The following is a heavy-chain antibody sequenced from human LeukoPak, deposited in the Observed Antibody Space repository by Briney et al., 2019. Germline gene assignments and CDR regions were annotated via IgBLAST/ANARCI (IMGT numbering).Heavy chain of an antibody. Sequence: ASVNVSCKASGYTFTDYFMHWVRQAPGQGLEWLGRINPNSGGTNYAQKFQGRVTMTRDTSLTTAYMELSSLKSDDTAVYYCARERQQQGEDYWGQGTLVTASS. CDR3: ARERQQQGEDY. CDR2: INPNSGGT. J-gene: IGHJ4*02. D-gene: IGHD3-16*01. V-gene: IGHV1-2*06. CDR1: GYTFTDYF.